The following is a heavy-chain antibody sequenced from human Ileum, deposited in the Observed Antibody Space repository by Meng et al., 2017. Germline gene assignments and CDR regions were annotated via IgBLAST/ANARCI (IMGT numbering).Heavy chain of an antibody. CDR1: GGSISTSNW. CDR2: IYHTGST. CDR3: ARVSQRDGYNSANFDY. V-gene: IGHV4-4*02. D-gene: IGHD5-24*01. J-gene: IGHJ4*02. Sequence: QGRLQESGPGLVKPSGTLSLTCAVSGGSISTSNWWSWLRQSPGQGLEWIGEIYHTGSTTYNPSLESRVTVSVDKSNNQFSLRLTSATAADTAVYYCARVSQRDGYNSANFDYWGQGALVTVSS.